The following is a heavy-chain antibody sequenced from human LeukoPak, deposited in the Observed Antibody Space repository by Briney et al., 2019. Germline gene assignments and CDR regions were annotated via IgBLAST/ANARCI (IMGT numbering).Heavy chain of an antibody. CDR2: IYYSGST. D-gene: IGHD3-10*01. J-gene: IGHJ4*02. Sequence: PSETLSLTCTVSGGSISSSSYYWGWIRQPPGKGLEWIGSIYYSGSTYYNPSLKSRVTISVDTSKNQFSLKLSSVTAADTAVYYCARHVSRIWFGELLLYYFDYWGQGTLVTVSS. CDR1: GGSISSSSYY. CDR3: ARHVSRIWFGELLLYYFDY. V-gene: IGHV4-39*01.